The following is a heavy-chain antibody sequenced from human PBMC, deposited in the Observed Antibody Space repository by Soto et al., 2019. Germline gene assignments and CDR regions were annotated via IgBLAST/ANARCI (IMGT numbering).Heavy chain of an antibody. CDR1: GFTFSSYG. Sequence: QVQLVESGGGVVQPGRSLRLSCAASGFTFSSYGMHWVRQASGKGLEWVAVIWYDGSNKYYADSVKGRFTISRDNSKNTLYLQMNSLRAEDTAVYYCARYRQSGWFDYWGQGTLVTVSS. CDR2: IWYDGSNK. CDR3: ARYRQSGWFDY. V-gene: IGHV3-33*01. D-gene: IGHD6-19*01. J-gene: IGHJ4*02.